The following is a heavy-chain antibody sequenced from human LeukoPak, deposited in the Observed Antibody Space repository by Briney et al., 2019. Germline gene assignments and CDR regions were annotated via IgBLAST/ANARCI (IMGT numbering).Heavy chain of an antibody. Sequence: GESLKTSCQGSGYSFTSYWLCWVPQMPGRGLEWMGRNDPADSQTNYSPSFQGHVTISADKSISTVYLQWSTLKASDTAMYYCARQLTSGDCDYWGQGTLVTVSS. CDR2: NDPADSQT. D-gene: IGHD1-1*01. CDR3: ARQLTSGDCDY. CDR1: GYSFTSYW. V-gene: IGHV5-10-1*01. J-gene: IGHJ4*02.